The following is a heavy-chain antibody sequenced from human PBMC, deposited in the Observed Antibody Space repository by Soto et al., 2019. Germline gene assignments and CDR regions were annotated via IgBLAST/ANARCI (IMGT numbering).Heavy chain of an antibody. CDR3: ARVLNGQWYFDD. CDR2: VIADERRT. D-gene: IGHD6-19*01. CDR1: GFAFIASW. Sequence: EVQLVESGGGLVQPGGSLTLPCVASGFAFIASWLPGVRQAQGKGLVWVSGVIADERRTSYADSVKGRFTITRDNAKNALYLQVNGLRAEDTAVYYCARVLNGQWYFDDWGRGTKVTVSS. V-gene: IGHV3-74*01. J-gene: IGHJ4*01.